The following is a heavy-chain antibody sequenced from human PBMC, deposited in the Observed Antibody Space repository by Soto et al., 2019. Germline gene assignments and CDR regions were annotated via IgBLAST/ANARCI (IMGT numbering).Heavy chain of an antibody. V-gene: IGHV4-39*01. CDR1: GGSISSSSYY. CDR3: ASPSLIWYYDSSGVYFDY. J-gene: IGHJ4*02. D-gene: IGHD3-22*01. CDR2: IYYSWST. Sequence: SETLSLTCTVSGGSISSSSYYWGWIRQPPGKGLEWIGSIYYSWSTYYNPSLKSRVTISVDTSKNQFSLKLSSVTAADTAVYYCASPSLIWYYDSSGVYFDYWGQGTLVTVSS.